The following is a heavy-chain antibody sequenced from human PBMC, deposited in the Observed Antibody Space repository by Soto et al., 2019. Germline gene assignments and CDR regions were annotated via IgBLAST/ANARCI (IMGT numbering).Heavy chain of an antibody. CDR2: ISYDGSNK. J-gene: IGHJ4*02. V-gene: IGHV3-30-3*01. CDR3: AREVEMTY. D-gene: IGHD2-15*01. Sequence: PGGSLRLSCAASGFTFSSYAMHWVRQAPGKGLEWVAVISYDGSNKYYADSVKGRFTISRDNSKNTLYLQMNSLRAEDTAVYYCAREVEMTYWGQGTLVTVSS. CDR1: GFTFSSYA.